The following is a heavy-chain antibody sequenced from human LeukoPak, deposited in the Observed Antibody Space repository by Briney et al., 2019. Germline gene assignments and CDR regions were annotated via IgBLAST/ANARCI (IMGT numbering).Heavy chain of an antibody. J-gene: IGHJ4*02. CDR1: GGSISSSSYY. Sequence: SETLSLTCTVSGGSISSSSYYWGWIRQPAGKGLEWIGRIYTSGSTNYNPSLKSRVTMSVDTSKNQFSLKLSSVTAADTAVYYCARVSRYYFDYWGQGTLVTVSS. CDR2: IYTSGST. CDR3: ARVSRYYFDY. V-gene: IGHV4-61*02.